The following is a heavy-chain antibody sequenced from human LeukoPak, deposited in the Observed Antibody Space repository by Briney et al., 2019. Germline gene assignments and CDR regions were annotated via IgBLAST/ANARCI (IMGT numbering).Heavy chain of an antibody. CDR1: GGTFSSYA. D-gene: IGHD2-2*01. CDR2: IIPILGIA. V-gene: IGHV1-69*04. CDR3: ASSRYCSSTSCSIRGGYYYYYMDV. Sequence: SVKVSCKASGGTFSSYAISWVRQAPGQGLEWMGRIIPILGIANYAQKFQGRVTITADKSTSTAYMELSSLRSEDTAVYYCASSRYCSSTSCSIRGGYYYYYMDVWGKGTTVTVSS. J-gene: IGHJ6*03.